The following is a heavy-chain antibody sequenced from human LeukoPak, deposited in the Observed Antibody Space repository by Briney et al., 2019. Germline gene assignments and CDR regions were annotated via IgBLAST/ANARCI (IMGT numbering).Heavy chain of an antibody. CDR1: GGSFSGYY. CDR2: INHSGST. Sequence: SETLSLTCAVYGGSFSGYYWSWIRQPPGKGLEWIGEINHSGSTNYNPSLKSRVTISVDTSKNQFSLKLNSVTAADTAVYYCARGAPKEIQLWLRLRGVAFDIWGQGTMVTVSS. D-gene: IGHD5-18*01. V-gene: IGHV4-34*01. CDR3: ARGAPKEIQLWLRLRGVAFDI. J-gene: IGHJ3*02.